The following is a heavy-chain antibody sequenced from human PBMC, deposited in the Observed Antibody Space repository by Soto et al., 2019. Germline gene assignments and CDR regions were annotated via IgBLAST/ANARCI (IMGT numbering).Heavy chain of an antibody. J-gene: IGHJ6*02. CDR1: GFTVSSNY. Sequence: GGSLRLSCAASGFTVSSNYMSWVRQAPGKGLEWVSVIYSGGSTYYADSVKGRFTISRDNSKNTLYLQMNSLRAEDTAVYYCARDIAVAGSGSYYYGMDVWGQGTTVTVSS. CDR2: IYSGGST. D-gene: IGHD6-19*01. CDR3: ARDIAVAGSGSYYYGMDV. V-gene: IGHV3-53*01.